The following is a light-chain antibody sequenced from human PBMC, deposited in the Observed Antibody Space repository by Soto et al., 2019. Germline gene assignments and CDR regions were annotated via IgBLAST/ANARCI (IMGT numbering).Light chain of an antibody. CDR3: QQYDKLVT. Sequence: DIQMTQSPSALSASTGDRVTITCQASQDIRNYLNWYQHKPGKAPKLLIYDASKLQTGVPSRLRGSGSGTTFTFIISSLQPEDVATYYCQQYDKLVTFGQGTKVEMK. CDR1: QDIRNY. CDR2: DAS. J-gene: IGKJ1*01. V-gene: IGKV1-33*01.